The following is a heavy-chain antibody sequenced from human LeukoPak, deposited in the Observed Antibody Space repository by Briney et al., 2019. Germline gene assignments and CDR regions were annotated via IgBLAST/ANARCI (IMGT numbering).Heavy chain of an antibody. J-gene: IGHJ5*02. CDR3: ARYYSGYDSLWFDP. Sequence: ASVKVSCKASGGTFSSYAISWVRQAPGQGLEWMGGIIPIFGTANYAQKFQGRVTITTDASTSTAYMELSSLRSEDTAVYYCARYYSGYDSLWFDPWGQGTLVTVSS. D-gene: IGHD5-12*01. V-gene: IGHV1-69*05. CDR2: IIPIFGTA. CDR1: GGTFSSYA.